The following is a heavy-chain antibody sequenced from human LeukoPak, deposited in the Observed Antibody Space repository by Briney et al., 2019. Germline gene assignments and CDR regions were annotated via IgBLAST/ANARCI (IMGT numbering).Heavy chain of an antibody. CDR1: GFTFSSYG. CDR3: AKDLPPYCSGGSCYHFDY. Sequence: GGSLRLSCAASGFTFSSYGMHWVRQAPGKGLEWVAFIRYDGSNKYYADSVDGRFTISRDNSKNTLYLQMNSLRAEDTAVYYCAKDLPPYCSGGSCYHFDYWGQGTLVTVSS. CDR2: IRYDGSNK. J-gene: IGHJ4*02. D-gene: IGHD2-15*01. V-gene: IGHV3-30*02.